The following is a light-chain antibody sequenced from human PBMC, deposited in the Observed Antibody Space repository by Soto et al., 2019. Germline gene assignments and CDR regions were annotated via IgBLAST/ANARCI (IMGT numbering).Light chain of an antibody. J-gene: IGKJ3*01. CDR2: GAS. V-gene: IGKV3-15*01. CDR1: QSISSD. Sequence: EIVMTQSPATLSVSPGERATLSCRASQSISSDLVWYQQRPGQAPRLLIYGASTRATGIPARFSGSGSGTEFTLTISSLQSEDFVVYYCQQYNNWPRTFGPGTKVYIK. CDR3: QQYNNWPRT.